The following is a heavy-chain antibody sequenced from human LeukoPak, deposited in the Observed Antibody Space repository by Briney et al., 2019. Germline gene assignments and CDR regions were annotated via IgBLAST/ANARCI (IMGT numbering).Heavy chain of an antibody. Sequence: GGSLRLSCAASGFTFSSYAMSWVRQAPGKGLEWVSAISGSGGSTYYADSVKGRFTISRDNSKNTLYLQMNSLRAEDTAVYYCAKNLGSGWYPGDYFDYWGQGTLVTVSS. D-gene: IGHD6-19*01. CDR3: AKNLGSGWYPGDYFDY. CDR1: GFTFSSYA. J-gene: IGHJ4*02. V-gene: IGHV3-23*01. CDR2: ISGSGGST.